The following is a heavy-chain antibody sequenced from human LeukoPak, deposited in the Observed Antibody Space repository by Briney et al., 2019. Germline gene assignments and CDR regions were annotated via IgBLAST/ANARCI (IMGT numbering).Heavy chain of an antibody. CDR2: IYYSGVT. J-gene: IGHJ4*02. V-gene: IGHV4-39*01. D-gene: IGHD6-13*01. CDR1: GGSIRSSSYY. Sequence: SETLSLTCTVSGGSIRSSSYYWGWIRQPPGKELEWIGSIYYSGVTYYNPSLKSRVTISVDTSKNQFSLKLSSVTAADTAVYYCARRAGTGYSSDYWGQGTLVTVSS. CDR3: ARRAGTGYSSDY.